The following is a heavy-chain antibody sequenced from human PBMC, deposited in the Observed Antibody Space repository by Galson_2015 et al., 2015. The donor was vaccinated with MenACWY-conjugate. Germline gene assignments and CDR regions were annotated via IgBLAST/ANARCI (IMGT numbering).Heavy chain of an antibody. J-gene: IGHJ6*02. CDR1: GYTFINYA. Sequence: QSGAEVKKPGESLRISCKASGYTFINYAISWVRQAPGQGLEWMGWISGYNGNTNYAPRLQGRVTMTTDTSTSTAHMELRSLTSDDTAVYYCARGAIRSVAATVPYYYNGMDVWGQGTTVTVS. D-gene: IGHD6-19*01. CDR2: ISGYNGNT. V-gene: IGHV1-18*01. CDR3: ARGAIRSVAATVPYYYNGMDV.